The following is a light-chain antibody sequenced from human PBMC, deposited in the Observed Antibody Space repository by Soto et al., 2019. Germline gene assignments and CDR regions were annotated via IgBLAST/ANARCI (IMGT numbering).Light chain of an antibody. V-gene: IGKV3-20*01. Sequence: DIVLTQSPRTLSLSPGERATLSCRASQSVSSSYFAWYQQKPGQAPRLLIYAASRRASGIPDRFSGSGSGTDFTLTINRLEPEDFAVYYCQQYGALPYTFGQGTKVDIK. CDR3: QQYGALPYT. J-gene: IGKJ2*01. CDR2: AAS. CDR1: QSVSSSY.